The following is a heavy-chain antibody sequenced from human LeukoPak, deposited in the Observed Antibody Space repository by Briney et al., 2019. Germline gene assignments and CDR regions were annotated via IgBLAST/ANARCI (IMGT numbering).Heavy chain of an antibody. Sequence: GGSLRLSCAASGFTFSDYYMSWIRQAPGKGLEWVANIKQDGSEKYYVDSVKGRFTISRDNAKNSLYLQMNSLRAEDTAVYYCARALWFDPWGQGTLVTVSS. J-gene: IGHJ5*02. CDR3: ARALWFDP. V-gene: IGHV3-7*04. CDR2: IKQDGSEK. CDR1: GFTFSDYY.